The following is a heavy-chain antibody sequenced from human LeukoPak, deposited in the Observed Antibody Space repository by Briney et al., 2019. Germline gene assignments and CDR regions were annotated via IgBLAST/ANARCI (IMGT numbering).Heavy chain of an antibody. J-gene: IGHJ6*02. CDR3: ARDFFNYYGSGSYSIHGMDV. Sequence: PSETLSLTCSVSGGSISSSNYYWSCIRQPAGKGLEWIGRIYTSGSTNYNPSLKSRVTMSVDTSKNQFSLKLSSLTAADTAVYYCARDFFNYYGSGSYSIHGMDVWGQGITVIVSS. D-gene: IGHD3-10*01. CDR2: IYTSGST. V-gene: IGHV4-61*02. CDR1: GGSISSSNYY.